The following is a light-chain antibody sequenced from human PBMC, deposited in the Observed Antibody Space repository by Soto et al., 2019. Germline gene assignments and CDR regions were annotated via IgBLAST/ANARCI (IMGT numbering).Light chain of an antibody. V-gene: IGLV1-44*01. CDR3: AAWDYSLNGHV. CDR1: SSNIGTSS. J-gene: IGLJ1*01. CDR2: TTN. Sequence: QSVLTQPHSASGTHGQRVTISCSGSSSNIGTSSVHWFQQLPGTAPKLLISTTNQRPSGVPERFSGSKSGTSASLAISGLQSDDDADYYCAAWDYSLNGHVFGTGTKLTVL.